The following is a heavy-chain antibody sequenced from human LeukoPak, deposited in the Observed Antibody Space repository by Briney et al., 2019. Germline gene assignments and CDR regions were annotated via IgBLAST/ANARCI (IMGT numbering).Heavy chain of an antibody. V-gene: IGHV3-30*18. CDR2: ISYDGSNK. D-gene: IGHD5-12*01. CDR3: AKDISQGYSGYHLRRYGMDV. CDR1: GFTFSSYG. Sequence: GRSLRLSCAASGFTFSSYGMHWVRQVPGKGLEWVAVISYDGSNKYYADSVKGRFTISRDNSKNTLYLQMNSLRAEDTAVYYCAKDISQGYSGYHLRRYGMDVWGKGTTVTVSS. J-gene: IGHJ6*04.